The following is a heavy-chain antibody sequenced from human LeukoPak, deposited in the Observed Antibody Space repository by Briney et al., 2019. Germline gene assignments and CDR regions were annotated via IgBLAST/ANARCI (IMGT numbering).Heavy chain of an antibody. CDR1: GYTFTSYG. D-gene: IGHD2-2*01. Sequence: ASVKVSCKASGYTFTSYGISWVRQAPGQGLEWMGWISAYNGNTNYAQKLQGRVTMTTDTSTSTAYMELRSLRSDDTAVYYCARGRGGSVDLTAAIFRGYYMDVWAKGPRSASP. CDR2: ISAYNGNT. CDR3: ARGRGGSVDLTAAIFRGYYMDV. J-gene: IGHJ6*03. V-gene: IGHV1-18*01.